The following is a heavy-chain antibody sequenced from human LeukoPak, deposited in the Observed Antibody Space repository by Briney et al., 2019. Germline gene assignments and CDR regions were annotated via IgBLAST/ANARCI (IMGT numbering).Heavy chain of an antibody. CDR3: TSNHDSSGYTPDH. V-gene: IGHV3-49*04. D-gene: IGHD3-22*01. CDR2: IRTKPYGGTT. J-gene: IGHJ4*02. Sequence: PGGSLRLSCAASGFTFSSYNMNWVRQAPGKGLEWVAFIRTKPYGGTTEYAASVKGRFTISRDDSKSIAYLQMNSLKTEDTAVYYCTSNHDSSGYTPDHWGQGTLVTVSS. CDR1: GFTFSSYN.